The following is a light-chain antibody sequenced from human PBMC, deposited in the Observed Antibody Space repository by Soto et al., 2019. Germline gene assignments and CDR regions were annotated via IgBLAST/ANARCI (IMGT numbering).Light chain of an antibody. CDR3: VLYMGSGISV. Sequence: QAVVTQEPSFSVSPGGTVTLTCGLSSGSVSSSYYPSWYQQIPGQAPRTLIYSTNTRSPGVPDRFSGSILGNKAALTITGAQSDDESDYYCVLYMGSGISVFGGGTQLTVL. CDR2: STN. J-gene: IGLJ3*02. V-gene: IGLV8-61*01. CDR1: SGSVSSSYY.